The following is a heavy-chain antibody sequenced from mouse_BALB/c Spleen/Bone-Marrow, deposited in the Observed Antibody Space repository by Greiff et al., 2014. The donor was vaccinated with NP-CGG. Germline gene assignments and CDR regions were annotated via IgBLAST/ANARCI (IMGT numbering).Heavy chain of an antibody. CDR3: ARPRGYRAYYAVDY. J-gene: IGHJ4*01. Sequence: QVQLQQSGAELAKPGASVKMSCKASGYTFTSYWMHWVKQRPGQGLEWIGYINPSTGYTEYNQKFKDKATLTADKSSSTAYMQLSSLPSGDSAVDYGARPRGYRAYYAVDYWGQGTSVTVSS. D-gene: IGHD3-1*01. V-gene: IGHV1-7*01. CDR1: GYTFTSYW. CDR2: INPSTGYT.